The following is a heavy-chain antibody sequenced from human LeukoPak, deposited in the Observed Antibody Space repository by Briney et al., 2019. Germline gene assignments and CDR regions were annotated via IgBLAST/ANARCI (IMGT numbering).Heavy chain of an antibody. V-gene: IGHV4-31*03. D-gene: IGHD6-19*01. Sequence: SETLSLTCTVSGGSINSGGYYWSWIRQHPGKGLEWIGYIYYSGNTYYNPSLKSRITISLDTSKNQFSLKLSSVTAADTAVYYCARGSSGWLRFDYWGQGTLVTDSS. CDR2: IYYSGNT. CDR1: GGSINSGGYY. CDR3: ARGSSGWLRFDY. J-gene: IGHJ4*02.